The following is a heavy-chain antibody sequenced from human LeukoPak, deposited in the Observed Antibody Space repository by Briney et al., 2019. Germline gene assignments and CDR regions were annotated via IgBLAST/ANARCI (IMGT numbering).Heavy chain of an antibody. CDR1: GGSISSSSYY. D-gene: IGHD5-12*01. CDR3: ARGTRYAVHWFDP. V-gene: IGHV4-39*07. J-gene: IGHJ5*02. CDR2: IYYSGST. Sequence: PSETLSLTCTVSGGSISSSSYYWGWIRQPPVKGLEWIGSIYYSGSTYYNPSLKSRVTISVDTSRNQFSLKLSSVTAADTAVYYCARGTRYAVHWFDPWGQGTLVTVSS.